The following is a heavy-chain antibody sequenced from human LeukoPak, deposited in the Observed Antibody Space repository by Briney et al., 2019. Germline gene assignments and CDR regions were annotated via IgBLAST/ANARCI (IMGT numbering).Heavy chain of an antibody. CDR3: ARDLVVPAANYYYGMDV. V-gene: IGHV1-2*02. CDR1: GYTFTDYY. Sequence: GASVKVSCKASGYTFTDYYMHWVRQAPGQGLEWMGWINPNSGGTNYAQKFQGRVTMTRDTSISTAYMELSRLRSDDTAVYYCARDLVVPAANYYYGMDVWGQGTTVTVSS. D-gene: IGHD2-2*01. CDR2: INPNSGGT. J-gene: IGHJ6*02.